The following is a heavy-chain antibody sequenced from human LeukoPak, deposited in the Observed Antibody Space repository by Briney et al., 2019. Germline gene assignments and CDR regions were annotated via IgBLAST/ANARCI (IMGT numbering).Heavy chain of an antibody. CDR1: GFSITKYS. J-gene: IGHJ4*02. CDR3: AGGSSTTSYYFDY. V-gene: IGHV3-21*01. Sequence: GGSLRLSCAASGFSITKYSMNWVRQAPGKGLEWVSSISSYSAHIYYADSVKGRFTTSRDNAKNSLFLQMNSLRAEDTAVYYCAGGSSTTSYYFDYWGQGTVVTVSS. D-gene: IGHD6-13*01. CDR2: ISSYSAHI.